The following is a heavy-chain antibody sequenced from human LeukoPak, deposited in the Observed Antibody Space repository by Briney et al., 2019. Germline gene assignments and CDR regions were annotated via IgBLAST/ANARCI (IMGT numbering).Heavy chain of an antibody. CDR1: GGSLNKYY. V-gene: IGHV4-59*01. J-gene: IGHJ2*01. D-gene: IGHD2-2*01. CDR3: ARDRCSSRSCYLTITQKGYFDL. CDR2: IYYRVST. Sequence: PSETLSLTCTVSGGSLNKYYSSWIRPPPRKGLGSIGYIYYRVSTTYNTSTKSRVTIPLHTSKNQFSLKLSSVTAADTAVYYCARDRCSSRSCYLTITQKGYFDLWGRGTVVTVSS.